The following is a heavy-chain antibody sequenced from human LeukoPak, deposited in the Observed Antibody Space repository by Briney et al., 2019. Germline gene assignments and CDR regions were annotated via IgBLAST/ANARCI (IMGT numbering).Heavy chain of an antibody. CDR3: ARTTVTRRNDY. CDR1: GFTFSSYA. Sequence: PGGSLRLSCAASGFTFSSYAMHWVRQAPGKGLEWVAVISYDGSNKYYADSVKGRFTISRDNSKNTLYLQMNSLRAEDTAVYYCARTTVTRRNDYWGQGTLVTVSS. J-gene: IGHJ4*02. D-gene: IGHD4-17*01. V-gene: IGHV3-30*04. CDR2: ISYDGSNK.